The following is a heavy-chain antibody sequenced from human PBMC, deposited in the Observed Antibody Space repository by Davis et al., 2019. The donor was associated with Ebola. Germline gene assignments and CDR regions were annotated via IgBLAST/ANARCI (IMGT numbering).Heavy chain of an antibody. J-gene: IGHJ4*02. D-gene: IGHD3-22*01. CDR1: GYSFTSYW. V-gene: IGHV5-10-1*01. CDR2: IDPSDSYT. CDR3: ARIQHRYYYDSSGPLSDY. Sequence: GESLKISCKGSGYSFTSYWISWVRQMPGKGLEWMGRIDPSDSYTNYSPSFQGHVTISADKSISTAYLQWSSLKASDTAMYYCARIQHRYYYDSSGPLSDYWGQGTLVTVSS.